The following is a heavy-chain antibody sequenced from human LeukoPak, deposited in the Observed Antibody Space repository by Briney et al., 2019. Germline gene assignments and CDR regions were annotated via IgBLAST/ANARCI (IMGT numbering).Heavy chain of an antibody. D-gene: IGHD3-10*01. V-gene: IGHV3-15*01. Sequence: PGGSLRLSCAASGFTFSNAWMSWVRQAPGKGLEWVGRIKSKTDGGTTDYAAPVKGRFTISRDDSKNTLYLQMNSLRAEDTAVYYCAKDNPGLLWFGELFHKAGFDYWGQGTLVTVSS. CDR1: GFTFSNAW. CDR3: AKDNPGLLWFGELFHKAGFDY. CDR2: IKSKTDGGTT. J-gene: IGHJ4*02.